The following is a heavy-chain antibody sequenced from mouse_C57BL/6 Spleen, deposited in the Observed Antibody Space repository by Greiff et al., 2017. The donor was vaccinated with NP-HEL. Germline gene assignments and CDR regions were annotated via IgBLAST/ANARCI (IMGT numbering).Heavy chain of an antibody. CDR3: ARGLTGTNY. D-gene: IGHD4-1*01. CDR1: GYTFTSYW. Sequence: QVQLKQPGAELVMPGASVKLSCKASGYTFTSYWMHWVKQRPGQGLEWIGEIDPSDSYTNYNQKVKGKSTLTVDKSSSTAYMQLSSLTSEDSAVYYCARGLTGTNYWGQGTTLTVSS. V-gene: IGHV1-69*01. CDR2: IDPSDSYT. J-gene: IGHJ2*01.